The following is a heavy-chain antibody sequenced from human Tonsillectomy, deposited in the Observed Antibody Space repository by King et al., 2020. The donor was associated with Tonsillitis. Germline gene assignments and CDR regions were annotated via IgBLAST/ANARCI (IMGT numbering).Heavy chain of an antibody. V-gene: IGHV3-11*01. CDR3: ARTTVALDY. CDR1: GFTFSVHY. CDR2: ISRSGDTK. D-gene: IGHD4-23*01. Sequence: VQLVESGGGLVKPGGSLRLSCAASGFTFSVHYMSWIRQAPGKGLEWVSYISRSGDTKYYADSVKGRFTVSRDNAETSLYLQMNSLRAEDTAVYYCARTTVALDYWGQGTLVTVSS. J-gene: IGHJ4*02.